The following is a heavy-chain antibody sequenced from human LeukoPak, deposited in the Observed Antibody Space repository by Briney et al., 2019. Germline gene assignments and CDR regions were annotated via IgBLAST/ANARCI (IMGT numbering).Heavy chain of an antibody. CDR3: ARDPDYYDSSGYYLVDAFDI. V-gene: IGHV1-69*05. CDR2: IIPIFGTA. Sequence: SVKVSCKASGGTFSSYAISWVRQAPGQGLEWMGRIIPIFGTANYAQKFQGRVTITTDESTSTAYMELSSLRSEDTTVYYCARDPDYYDSSGYYLVDAFDIWGQGTMVTVSS. CDR1: GGTFSSYA. D-gene: IGHD3-22*01. J-gene: IGHJ3*02.